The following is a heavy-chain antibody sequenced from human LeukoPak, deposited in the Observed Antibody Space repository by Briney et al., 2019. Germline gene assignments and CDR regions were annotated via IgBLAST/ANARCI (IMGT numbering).Heavy chain of an antibody. CDR1: GFTFNNYW. V-gene: IGHV3-7*01. D-gene: IGHD6-6*01. CDR2: IKQDGSVK. CDR3: ARLGYSSSSNDY. Sequence: GGSLRLSCAASGFTFNNYWMSWVRQAPGKGLEWVANIKQDGSVKYYMDSVKGRFTISRDNAKNSLYLQMNSLRAEDTAVYYCARLGYSSSSNDYWGQGTLVIVSS. J-gene: IGHJ4*02.